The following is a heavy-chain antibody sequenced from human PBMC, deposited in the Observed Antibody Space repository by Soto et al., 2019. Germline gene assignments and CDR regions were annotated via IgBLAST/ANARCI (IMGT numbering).Heavy chain of an antibody. CDR2: IYYSGST. Sequence: SETLSLTCAVYGGSFSGYYWSWIRQPPGKGLEWIGYIYYSGSTNYNPSLKSRVTISVDTSKNQFSLKLSSVTAADTAVYYCARADSSSWYRWFDPWGQGTLVTVSS. J-gene: IGHJ5*02. V-gene: IGHV4-59*01. D-gene: IGHD6-13*01. CDR1: GGSFSGYY. CDR3: ARADSSSWYRWFDP.